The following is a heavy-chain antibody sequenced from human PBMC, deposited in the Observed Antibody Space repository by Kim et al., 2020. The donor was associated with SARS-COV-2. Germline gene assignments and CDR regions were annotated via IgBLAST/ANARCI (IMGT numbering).Heavy chain of an antibody. CDR3: ARGITMVRGVIFRYFDY. D-gene: IGHD3-10*01. Sequence: KGRLPITRDNAKNSLYRQMNSLRAEDTAVYYCARGITMVRGVIFRYFDYWGQGTLVTVSS. V-gene: IGHV3-11*06. J-gene: IGHJ4*02.